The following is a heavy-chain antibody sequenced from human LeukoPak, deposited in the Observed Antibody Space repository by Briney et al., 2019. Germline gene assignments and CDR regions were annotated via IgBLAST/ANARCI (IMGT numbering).Heavy chain of an antibody. Sequence: ASVKVSCKASGYTFTGYYIHWVRQAPGQGLEWMGRIIPILGIANYAQKFQGRVTITADKSTSTAYMELSSLRSEDTAVYYCARVHSPLWYFDYWGQGTLVTVSS. CDR1: GYTFTGYY. J-gene: IGHJ4*02. CDR2: IIPILGIA. D-gene: IGHD3-16*01. CDR3: ARVHSPLWYFDY. V-gene: IGHV1-69*04.